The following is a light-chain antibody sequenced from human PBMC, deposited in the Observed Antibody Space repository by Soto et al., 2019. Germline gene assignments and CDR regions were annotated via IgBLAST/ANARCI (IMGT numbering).Light chain of an antibody. J-gene: IGLJ2*01. Sequence: HSVLTQPPSASGSPRQSVTISCTGTSSDVGGYNYVSWYQQHPGKVPKLLIYEVTRRPSGVPDRFSGSKSGNTASLTVSALQAEDEAHYYCSSYAGNNVVIFGGGTKVTVL. V-gene: IGLV2-8*01. CDR3: SSYAGNNVVI. CDR2: EVT. CDR1: SSDVGGYNY.